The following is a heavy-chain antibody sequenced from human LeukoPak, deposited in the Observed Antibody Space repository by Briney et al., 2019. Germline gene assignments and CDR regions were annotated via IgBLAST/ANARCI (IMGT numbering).Heavy chain of an antibody. CDR2: IYYSGST. J-gene: IGHJ6*03. CDR3: ASLTMGQYYYYMDV. CDR1: GGSISSYY. D-gene: IGHD3-10*01. V-gene: IGHV4-59*12. Sequence: SETLSLTCTVSGGSISSYYWSWIRQPPGKGLEWIGYIYYSGSTNYNPSLKSRVTISVDTSKNQFSLKLSSVTAADTAVYYCASLTMGQYYYYMDVWGKGTTVTVSS.